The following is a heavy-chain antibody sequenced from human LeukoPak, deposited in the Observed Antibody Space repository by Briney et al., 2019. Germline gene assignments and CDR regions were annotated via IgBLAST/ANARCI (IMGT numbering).Heavy chain of an antibody. D-gene: IGHD5-18*01. Sequence: GGSLRLSCAASGFIFSAYSMNWVRQAPGKGLEWVSSINSSESYIYYADSVKGRFTISRDNAKNSLYLQMNSLRAEDTAVYYCATSGYYYGLVDSWGQGTLVTVSS. CDR1: GFIFSAYS. V-gene: IGHV3-21*01. CDR2: INSSESYI. J-gene: IGHJ4*02. CDR3: ATSGYYYGLVDS.